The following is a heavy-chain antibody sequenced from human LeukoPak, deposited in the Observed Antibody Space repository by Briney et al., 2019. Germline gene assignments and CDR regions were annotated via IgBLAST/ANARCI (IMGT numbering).Heavy chain of an antibody. CDR3: ARALGGRWFLGAFDI. CDR1: GFTFTGYY. V-gene: IGHV1-2*02. D-gene: IGHD3-22*01. CDR2: INPNSGGT. J-gene: IGHJ3*02. Sequence: SGGSLRLSCAASGFTFTGYYMHWVRQAPGQGLEWMGWINPNSGGTNYAQKFQGRVTMTRDTSISTAYMELSRLRSDDTAVYYCARALGGRWFLGAFDIWGQGTMVTVSS.